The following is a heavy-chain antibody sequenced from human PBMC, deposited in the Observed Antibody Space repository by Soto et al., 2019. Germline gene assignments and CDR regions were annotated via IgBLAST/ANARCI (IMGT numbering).Heavy chain of an antibody. J-gene: IGHJ4*02. CDR1: GFTFSSYG. CDR2: ISWDEGST. CDR3: ARVATPKGFDY. Sequence: GGSLRLSCAASGFTFSSYGMHWVRQAPGKGLEWVSLISWDEGSTFYADSVKGRFTISRDNAKNSLYLQMNSLRAEDSAVYYCARVATPKGFDYWGQGTLDTVSS. D-gene: IGHD6-6*01. V-gene: IGHV3-33*08.